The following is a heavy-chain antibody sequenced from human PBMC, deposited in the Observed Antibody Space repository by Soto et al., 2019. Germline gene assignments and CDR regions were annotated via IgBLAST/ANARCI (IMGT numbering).Heavy chain of an antibody. J-gene: IGHJ6*02. Sequence: PSETLSLTCTVSGGSISSYYWSWIRQPPGKGLEWIGYIYYSGSTYYNPSLKSRVTISVDTSKNQFSLKLSSVTAADTAVYYCARSSDTAMVYYYYGMDVWGQGTTVTVSS. CDR2: IYYSGST. CDR1: GGSISSYY. CDR3: ARSSDTAMVYYYYGMDV. V-gene: IGHV4-59*06. D-gene: IGHD5-18*01.